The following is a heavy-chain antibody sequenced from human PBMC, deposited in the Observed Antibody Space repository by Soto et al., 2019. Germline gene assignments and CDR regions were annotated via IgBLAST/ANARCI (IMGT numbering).Heavy chain of an antibody. CDR3: ARGDYAKAFDI. CDR2: IYYSGSA. V-gene: IGHV4-28*03. J-gene: IGHJ3*02. CDR1: GYSISSSNW. D-gene: IGHD2-2*01. Sequence: QVQLQESGPGLVKPSDTLSLICAVSGYSISSSNWWGWIRQPPGKGLEWIGNIYYSGSAYYNPSLKSRVTMSVYTSKNQFSLKLTSVTAVDTAVYYCARGDYAKAFDIWGQGTTVTVSS.